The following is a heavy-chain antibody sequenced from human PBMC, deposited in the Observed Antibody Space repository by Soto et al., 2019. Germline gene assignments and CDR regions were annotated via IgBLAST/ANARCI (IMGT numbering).Heavy chain of an antibody. CDR3: AHIDPEIVTVGGHGGFDY. Sequence: QITLKESGPPLVRPPQTLTLTCTFSGFSLTSGVGVGWIRQPPGKALEWLALIYWDDDKRYSPSLKNRLTITKATSNNQVVLTMTNGGPVDTATYFCAHIDPEIVTVGGHGGFDYWGQGTLVTVSS. V-gene: IGHV2-5*02. CDR2: IYWDDDK. D-gene: IGHD5-12*01. J-gene: IGHJ4*02. CDR1: GFSLTSGVG.